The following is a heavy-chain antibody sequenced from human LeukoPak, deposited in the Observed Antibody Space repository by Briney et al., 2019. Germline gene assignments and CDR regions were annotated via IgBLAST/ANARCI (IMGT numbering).Heavy chain of an antibody. CDR2: IIPIFGTA. CDR3: ASVSGFLTGRPIDAFDI. V-gene: IGHV1-69*01. D-gene: IGHD3-9*01. J-gene: IGHJ3*02. Sequence: SVKVSCKASGGTFSSYAISWVRQAPGQGLEWMGGIIPIFGTANYAQKFQGRVTITADESTSTAYMELSSLKSEDTAVYYCASVSGFLTGRPIDAFDIWGQGTMVTVSS. CDR1: GGTFSSYA.